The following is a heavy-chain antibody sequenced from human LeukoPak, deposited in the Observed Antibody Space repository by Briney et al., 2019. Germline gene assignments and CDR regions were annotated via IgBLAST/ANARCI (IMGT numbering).Heavy chain of an antibody. CDR1: GFAFDEHG. J-gene: IGHJ4*02. CDR2: INWSGGST. V-gene: IGHV3-20*04. Sequence: GGSLRLSCTASGFAFDEHGMRWVRQVPGKGLEWVSGINWSGGSTGYADPLRGRFTISRDNAKNSLYLQMDSLRAEDTALYYCARAPITSPFYFDYWGQGTLVTVSS. D-gene: IGHD2-2*01. CDR3: ARAPITSPFYFDY.